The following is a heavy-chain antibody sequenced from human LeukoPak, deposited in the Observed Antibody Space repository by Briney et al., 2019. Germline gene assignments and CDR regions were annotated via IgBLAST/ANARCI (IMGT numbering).Heavy chain of an antibody. CDR2: IKQDGCAK. CDR3: ARWRGSTSERSDY. J-gene: IGHJ4*02. Sequence: GGSLRLSCTASGFTFSDYWMTWVRQAPGKGLEWVANIKQDGCAKYYVDSVKGGFTISRDNAKNSLYLQTDSLRVEDTATYYCARWRGSTSERSDYWGQGTLVTVSS. CDR1: GFTFSDYW. D-gene: IGHD2-2*01. V-gene: IGHV3-7*01.